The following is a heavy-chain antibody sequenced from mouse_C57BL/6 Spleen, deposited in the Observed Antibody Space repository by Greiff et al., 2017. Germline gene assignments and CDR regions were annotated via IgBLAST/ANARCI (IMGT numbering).Heavy chain of an antibody. CDR2: IDPSDSET. V-gene: IGHV1-52*01. CDR3: ARFKSSGYFDY. Sequence: VQLQQPGAELVRPGSSVKLSCKASGYTFTSYWMHWVKQRPIQGLEWIGNIDPSDSETHYNQKFKDKATLTVDKSSSSAYMQIISLTSEDSAVYYCARFKSSGYFDYWGQGTTLTVSS. D-gene: IGHD3-2*02. J-gene: IGHJ2*01. CDR1: GYTFTSYW.